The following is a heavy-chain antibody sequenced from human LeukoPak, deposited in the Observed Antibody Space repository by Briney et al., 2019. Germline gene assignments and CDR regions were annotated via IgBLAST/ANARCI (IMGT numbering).Heavy chain of an antibody. Sequence: PGGSLRLSCAASGFTFSSYGMHWVRQAPGKGLEWVAVISYDGSNKYYADSVKGRFTISRDNSKNTPYLQMNSLRAGDTAVYYCARDKVGWRQINPDAFDIWGQGTMVTVSS. CDR1: GFTFSSYG. CDR3: ARDKVGWRQINPDAFDI. CDR2: ISYDGSNK. V-gene: IGHV3-30*03. D-gene: IGHD2-21*02. J-gene: IGHJ3*02.